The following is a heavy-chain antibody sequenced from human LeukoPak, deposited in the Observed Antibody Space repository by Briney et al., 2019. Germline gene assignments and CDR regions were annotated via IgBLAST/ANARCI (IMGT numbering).Heavy chain of an antibody. D-gene: IGHD1-26*01. CDR2: INSDGSST. CDR3: AKGGGSPLDY. CDR1: GFTLSSYW. Sequence: PGGSLRLSCAASGFTLSSYWMHWVRQAPGKGLEWVSRINSDGSSTSYADSVKGRFTISRDNAKNTLYLQMNSLRDEDTAVYYCAKGGGSPLDYWGQGTLVTVSS. J-gene: IGHJ4*02. V-gene: IGHV3-74*01.